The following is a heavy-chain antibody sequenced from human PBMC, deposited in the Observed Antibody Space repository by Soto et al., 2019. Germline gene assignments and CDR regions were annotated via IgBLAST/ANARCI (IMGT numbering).Heavy chain of an antibody. Sequence: GSLRLSCAASGFTFSSYAMHWVRQAPGKGLEWVAVISYDGSNKYYADSVKGRFTISRDNSKNTLYLQMNSLRAEDTAVYYCASSLWDNWNYGRFYYYGMDVWGQGTTVTVS. CDR2: ISYDGSNK. V-gene: IGHV3-30-3*01. J-gene: IGHJ6*02. CDR3: ASSLWDNWNYGRFYYYGMDV. CDR1: GFTFSSYA. D-gene: IGHD1-7*01.